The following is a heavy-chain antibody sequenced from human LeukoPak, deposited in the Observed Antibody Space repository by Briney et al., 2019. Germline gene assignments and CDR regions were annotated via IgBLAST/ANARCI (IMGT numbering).Heavy chain of an antibody. J-gene: IGHJ4*02. CDR3: ARDPGWLQFDY. Sequence: QPGGSLRLSCAASGFTFSSYWMSWVRQAPGKGLEWVANIKEDGSEKCYLDSVKGRFTISRDNAKNSLYLQMNSLRAEDTAVCYCARDPGWLQFDYWGQGTLATVSS. D-gene: IGHD5-24*01. CDR1: GFTFSSYW. CDR2: IKEDGSEK. V-gene: IGHV3-7*01.